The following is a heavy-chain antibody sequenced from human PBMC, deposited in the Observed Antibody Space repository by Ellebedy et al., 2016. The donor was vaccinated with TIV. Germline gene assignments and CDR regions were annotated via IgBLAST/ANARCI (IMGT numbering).Heavy chain of an antibody. CDR1: GYSISSGYY. Sequence: SETLSLTCTVSGYSISSGYYWGWIRQPPGKGLEWIGSIYYSGSTYYNLSLKSRVTISVDTSKNQFSLKLSSVTAADTAVYYCARADEVGATTVLDYWGQGTLVTVSS. J-gene: IGHJ4*02. CDR2: IYYSGST. V-gene: IGHV4-38-2*02. CDR3: ARADEVGATTVLDY. D-gene: IGHD1-26*01.